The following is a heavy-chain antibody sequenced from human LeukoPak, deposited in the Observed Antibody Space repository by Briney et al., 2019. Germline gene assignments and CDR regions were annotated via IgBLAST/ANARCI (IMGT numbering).Heavy chain of an antibody. Sequence: ASVKVSCKASGYTFTSYQIHWVRQAPGQGLEWMGLFNPTGGSTIFAQKFRGRLTMTSDTSTTTVYMDLSSLTPDDTAVYYCARDFGSGGYYYLDYWGQGTLVTVSS. D-gene: IGHD3-22*01. CDR2: FNPTGGST. V-gene: IGHV1-46*01. CDR3: ARDFGSGGYYYLDY. J-gene: IGHJ4*02. CDR1: GYTFTSYQ.